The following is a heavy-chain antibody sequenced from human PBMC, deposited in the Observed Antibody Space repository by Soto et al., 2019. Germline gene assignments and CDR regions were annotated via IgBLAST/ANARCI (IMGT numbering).Heavy chain of an antibody. J-gene: IGHJ4*02. CDR1: GFSLNTDGEG. CDR2: IYWDDDE. D-gene: IGHD3-10*01. Sequence: QITLKESGPTQVKPTQTLTLTCSFSGFSLNTDGEGVGWVRQPPGEALEWLALIYWDDDERYSPSLKTRLTITKDPSKNQVVLIMTNMDPVDTATYYXAHSRNLITEDAQVGDFDYWGQGTLVTVSS. CDR3: AHSRNLITEDAQVGDFDY. V-gene: IGHV2-5*02.